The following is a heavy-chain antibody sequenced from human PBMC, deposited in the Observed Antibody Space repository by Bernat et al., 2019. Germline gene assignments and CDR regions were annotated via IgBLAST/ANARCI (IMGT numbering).Heavy chain of an antibody. V-gene: IGHV3-15*01. Sequence: EVQLVESGGGLVQPGGSLRLSCAASGFTFSNAWMSWVRQAPGKGLEWVGRIKSKTDGGTTDYAAPVKGRFTISRDDSKNTLYLQMNSLKTEDTAVYYCTTSPTAAVFSSTNWFDPWGQGTLVTVSS. CDR1: GFTFSNAW. CDR2: IKSKTDGGTT. D-gene: IGHD6-13*01. J-gene: IGHJ5*02. CDR3: TTSPTAAVFSSTNWFDP.